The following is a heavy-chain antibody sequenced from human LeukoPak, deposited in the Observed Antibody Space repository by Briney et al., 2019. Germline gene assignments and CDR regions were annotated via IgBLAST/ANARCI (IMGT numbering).Heavy chain of an antibody. CDR2: IYSSETT. CDR1: SGSIPSYY. D-gene: IGHD6-19*01. V-gene: IGHV4-4*07. Sequence: SETLSLTCTVSSGSIPSYYWSWIRQPAGKGLEWIGRIYSSETTNYNPSLKSRVTMSVDTSKNQFSLKLSSVTAADTAVYYCARDDSTGYGDWFDPWGQGALVTVSS. J-gene: IGHJ5*02. CDR3: ARDDSTGYGDWFDP.